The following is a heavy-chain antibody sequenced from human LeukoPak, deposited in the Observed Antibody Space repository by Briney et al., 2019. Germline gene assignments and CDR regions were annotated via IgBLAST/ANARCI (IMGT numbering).Heavy chain of an antibody. V-gene: IGHV3-15*01. CDR3: TSDLPGGYSNYFDD. D-gene: IGHD4-23*01. Sequence: GRSLRLSCAASGFTFDDYAMHWVRQAPGKGLEWVGRIKSRVSGGTTDYAAPVKGRFTISRDDSKNTLHLQMDSLRTEDTAVYYCTSDLPGGYSNYFDDWGQGTLVTVSS. J-gene: IGHJ4*02. CDR1: GFTFDDYA. CDR2: IKSRVSGGTT.